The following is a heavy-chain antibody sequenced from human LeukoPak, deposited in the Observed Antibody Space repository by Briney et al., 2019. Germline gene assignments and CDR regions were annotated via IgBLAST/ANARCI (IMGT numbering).Heavy chain of an antibody. Sequence: PSETLSLNCAVYGGSFSGYYWSWIRQPPGKGLEWIGEINHSGSTNYNPSLKSRVTISVDTSKNQFSLKLSSVTAADTAVYYCARQNYTPWFDPWGQGTLVTVSS. D-gene: IGHD3-3*01. J-gene: IGHJ5*02. CDR1: GGSFSGYY. CDR3: ARQNYTPWFDP. CDR2: INHSGST. V-gene: IGHV4-34*01.